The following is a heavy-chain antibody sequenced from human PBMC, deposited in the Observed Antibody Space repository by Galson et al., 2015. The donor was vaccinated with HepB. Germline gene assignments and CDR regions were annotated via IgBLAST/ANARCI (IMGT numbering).Heavy chain of an antibody. V-gene: IGHV1-46*03. CDR3: ARDSVHSGSYSSTPDAFDI. D-gene: IGHD1-26*01. Sequence: SVKVSCKASGYTFTSYYMHWVRQAPGQGLEWMGIINPSGGSTSYAQKFQGRVTMTRDTSTSTVYMELSSLRSEDTAVYYCARDSVHSGSYSSTPDAFDIWGQGTMVTVSS. CDR1: GYTFTSYY. CDR2: INPSGGST. J-gene: IGHJ3*02.